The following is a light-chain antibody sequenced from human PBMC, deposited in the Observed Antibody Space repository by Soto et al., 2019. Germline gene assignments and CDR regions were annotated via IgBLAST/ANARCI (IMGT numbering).Light chain of an antibody. V-gene: IGKV3-20*01. J-gene: IGKJ1*01. CDR2: GAS. CDR3: QQYGSSPWT. CDR1: QSVGSTT. Sequence: DIVLTQSPGTLSLSPGERATLSCMASQSVGSTTLAWYQQKPGQAPRLLIYGASSRATGSPDRFSGSGAGTDVTLTISRLEPEDFAVYYCQQYGSSPWTFGQGTKVEIK.